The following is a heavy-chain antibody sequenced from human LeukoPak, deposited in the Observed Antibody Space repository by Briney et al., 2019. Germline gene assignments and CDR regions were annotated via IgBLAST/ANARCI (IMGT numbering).Heavy chain of an antibody. J-gene: IGHJ5*02. CDR3: AREAYYYDSSAPRNNWFDP. CDR2: ISSSSSYI. D-gene: IGHD3-22*01. Sequence: PGGSLRLSCAASGFTFSSYEMNWVRQAPGKGLEWVSSISSSSSYIYYADSVKGRFTISRDNAKNSLYLQMNSLRAEDTAVYYCAREAYYYDSSAPRNNWFDPWGQGTLVTVSS. V-gene: IGHV3-21*01. CDR1: GFTFSSYE.